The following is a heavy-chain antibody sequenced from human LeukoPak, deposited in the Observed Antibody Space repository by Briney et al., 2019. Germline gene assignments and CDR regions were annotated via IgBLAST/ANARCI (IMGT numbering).Heavy chain of an antibody. CDR2: VYRGGST. D-gene: IGHD1-14*01. CDR3: ARGGYNTSYYFDC. CDR1: GFTVSYNY. Sequence: PVGSLRLSCAASGFTVSYNYMSWVRQAPGKGLEWVSIVYRGGSTYYADSVKGRFTISRDNSKNTLYLEMNSLRAEDTAIYYCARGGYNTSYYFDCWGQGTLVTVSS. V-gene: IGHV3-53*01. J-gene: IGHJ4*01.